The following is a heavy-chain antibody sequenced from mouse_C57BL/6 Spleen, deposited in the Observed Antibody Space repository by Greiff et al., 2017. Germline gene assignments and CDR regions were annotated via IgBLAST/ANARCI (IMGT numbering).Heavy chain of an antibody. CDR3: ARGVRYFDY. D-gene: IGHD5-1*01. J-gene: IGHJ2*01. CDR1: GYTFTDYY. Sequence: EVQLQQSGPELVKPGASVKISCKASGYTFTDYYMNWVKQSHGKSLEWIGDINPNTGGTSYNQKFKGKATLTVDKSSSTAYMELRRLTSEDSAVYYCARGVRYFDYWGQGTTLTVSS. V-gene: IGHV1-26*01. CDR2: INPNTGGT.